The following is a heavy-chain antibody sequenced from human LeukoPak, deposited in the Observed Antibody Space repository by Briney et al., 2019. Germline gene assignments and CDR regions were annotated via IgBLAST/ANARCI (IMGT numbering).Heavy chain of an antibody. CDR1: GFTFTSYY. V-gene: IGHV1-46*01. D-gene: IGHD6-19*01. CDR3: ARVRSGWYYFDY. Sequence: GSLRLSCAASGFTFTSYYMHWVRQAPGQGLEWMGIINPSGGSTSYAQKFQGRVTMTRDTSTSTVYMELSSLRSEDTAVYYCARVRSGWYYFDYWGQGTLVTVSS. J-gene: IGHJ4*02. CDR2: INPSGGST.